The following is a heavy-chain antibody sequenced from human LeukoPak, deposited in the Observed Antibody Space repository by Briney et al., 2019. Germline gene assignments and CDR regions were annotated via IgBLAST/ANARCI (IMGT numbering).Heavy chain of an antibody. Sequence: GESLKISCKGSGYRFTSYWISWVRQMPGKGLEWMGRIDPHDSDTNFSPPFQGRVTISADKSISTAYLQWSSLKASDTAMYYCVRDDIWGQGTMVTVSS. V-gene: IGHV5-10-1*01. CDR1: GYRFTSYW. CDR3: VRDDI. CDR2: IDPHDSDT. J-gene: IGHJ3*02.